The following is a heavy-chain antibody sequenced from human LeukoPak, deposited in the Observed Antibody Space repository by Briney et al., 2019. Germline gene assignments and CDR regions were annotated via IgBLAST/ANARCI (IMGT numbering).Heavy chain of an antibody. J-gene: IGHJ4*02. CDR3: ARDARAMDY. CDR1: GGSFSGYY. D-gene: IGHD3-10*02. V-gene: IGHV4-34*01. CDR2: IYYSGST. Sequence: SETLSLTCAVYGGSFSGYYWGWLRQPPGKGLEWIGSIYYSGSTYYNPSLKSRVTISVDTSKNQFSLKLSSVTAADTAVYYCARDARAMDYWGQGTLVTVSS.